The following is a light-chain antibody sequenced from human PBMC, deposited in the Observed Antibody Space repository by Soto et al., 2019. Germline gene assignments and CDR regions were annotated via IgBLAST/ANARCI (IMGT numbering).Light chain of an antibody. V-gene: IGKV3-20*01. CDR3: QQYDNSPWT. J-gene: IGKJ1*01. CDR1: QSVSSNY. Sequence: LVWTQSPGTISLSPCTRATLFFSASQSVSSNYVAWYQQTPGQAPRLLNSGASSRATGIPDSFSGSGSGAEYSLTISSLQSEDFGVYFCQQYDNSPWTFGQGTKVDIK. CDR2: GAS.